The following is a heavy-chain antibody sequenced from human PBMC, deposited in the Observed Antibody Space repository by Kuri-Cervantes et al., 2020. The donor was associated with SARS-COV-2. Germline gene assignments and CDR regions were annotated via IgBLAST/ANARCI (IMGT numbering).Heavy chain of an antibody. V-gene: IGHV4-59*01. CDR2: IYYSGST. CDR1: GGSISSYY. J-gene: IGHJ3*02. CDR3: AREDMWKRERAFDI. D-gene: IGHD1-1*01. Sequence: GSLRLSCTVSGGSISSYYWSWIRQPPGKGLEWIGYIYYSGSTNYNPSLKSQVTISVDTSKNQFSLKLSSVTAADTAVYYCAREDMWKRERAFDIWGQGKMVTVSS.